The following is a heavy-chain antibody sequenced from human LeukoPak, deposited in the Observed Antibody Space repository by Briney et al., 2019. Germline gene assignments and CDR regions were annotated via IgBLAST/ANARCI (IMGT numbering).Heavy chain of an antibody. Sequence: PSETLSLTCAVYGGSFSGYYWSWIRQSPGKGLEWIGEINHSGSTNYNPSLKSRVTISVDTSKNQFSLKLSSVTAADTAVYYCARGGRYCSSTSCYKAPRYFDYWGQGTLVTVSS. D-gene: IGHD2-2*02. V-gene: IGHV4-34*01. J-gene: IGHJ4*02. CDR2: INHSGST. CDR3: ARGGRYCSSTSCYKAPRYFDY. CDR1: GGSFSGYY.